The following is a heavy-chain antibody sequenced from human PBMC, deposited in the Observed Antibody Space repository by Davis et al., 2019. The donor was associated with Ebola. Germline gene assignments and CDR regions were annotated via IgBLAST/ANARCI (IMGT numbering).Heavy chain of an antibody. V-gene: IGHV7-4-1*02. J-gene: IGHJ4*02. CDR2: INTNTGIP. CDR1: GYTLTNYA. CDR3: ARPGEYDTSSGLPY. D-gene: IGHD6-6*01. Sequence: ASVKVSCKASGYTLTNYAINWVRQAPGQGLEWMGWINTNTGIPTFAQGFTGRFVFSLDTSVSTTYLHISSLKAEDTAVYYCARPGEYDTSSGLPYWGQGTLVTVSS.